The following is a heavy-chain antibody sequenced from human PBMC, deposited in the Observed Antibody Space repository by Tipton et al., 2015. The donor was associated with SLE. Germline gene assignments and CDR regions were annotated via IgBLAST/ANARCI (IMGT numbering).Heavy chain of an antibody. CDR3: VRPPVPPRDIIVVVLYCFDY. Sequence: TLSLTCTVSGGSISSSGYYWGWIRQSPGKGLEWIGSMYYSGSTYYNPSLKTRGTISVDTSKNQFSLKLSILPSAVTVVYYCVRPPVPPRDIIVVVLYCFDYWGQGTLVTVSS. CDR2: MYYSGST. V-gene: IGHV4-39*01. J-gene: IGHJ4*02. CDR1: GGSISSSGYY. D-gene: IGHD2-15*01.